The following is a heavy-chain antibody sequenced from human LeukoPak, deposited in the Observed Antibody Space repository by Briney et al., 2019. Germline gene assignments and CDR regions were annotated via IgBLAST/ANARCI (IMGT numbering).Heavy chain of an antibody. CDR1: GYSISSGYY. V-gene: IGHV4-38-2*02. CDR3: VRHVGVGYSSGWYWFDP. Sequence: SETLSLTCTVSGYSISSGYYWGWIRQPPGKGLEWIGSIYHSGRTYYNPSLKSRVTISIDTSKKQFSLQLSSVTAADTAVYYCVRHVGVGYSSGWYWFDPWGPGTLVTVSS. D-gene: IGHD6-19*01. CDR2: IYHSGRT. J-gene: IGHJ5*02.